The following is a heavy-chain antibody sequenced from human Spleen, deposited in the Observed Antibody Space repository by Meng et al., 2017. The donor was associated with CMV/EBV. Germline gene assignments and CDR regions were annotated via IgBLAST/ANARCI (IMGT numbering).Heavy chain of an antibody. J-gene: IGHJ5*02. CDR3: TRGWFDP. CDR2: INPKNGVT. CDR1: RYSFTGFY. V-gene: IGHV1-2*02. Sequence: SVKVSCRAIRYSFTGFYIHWVRQAPGHGLEWMGWINPKNGVTRNAQKFQGRVTMTRDTSISTAYLELTNVRSDDTAAYYCTRGWFDPWGQGTLVTVSS.